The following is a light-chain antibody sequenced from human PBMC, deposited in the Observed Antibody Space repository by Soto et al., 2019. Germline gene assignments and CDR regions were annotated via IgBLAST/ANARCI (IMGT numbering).Light chain of an antibody. Sequence: EILLTQSPGTLSLSPGERATLSCAASQTVRSNYLAWCQQKPGKAPRLLIYGASTRATGIPARFSGSGSGTEFTLTISSLQSEDFAVYYCQQYNNWARTFGQGTKVDI. CDR1: QTVRSN. CDR2: GAS. J-gene: IGKJ1*01. CDR3: QQYNNWART. V-gene: IGKV3-15*01.